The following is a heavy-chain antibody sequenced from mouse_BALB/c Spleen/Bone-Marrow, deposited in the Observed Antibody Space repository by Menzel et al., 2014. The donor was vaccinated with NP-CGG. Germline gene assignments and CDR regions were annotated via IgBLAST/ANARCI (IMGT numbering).Heavy chain of an antibody. CDR1: GFSLTSYG. CDR3: AGGGIYWYFDV. V-gene: IGHV2-9*02. Sequence: VKLVESGPGLVAPSQSLSITCTVSGFSLTSYGVHWVRQPPGKGLEWLGVIWAGGSTNYNSALMSRLSISKDNTKSQVFLKMNSLQTDDTAMYYCAGGGIYWYFDVWGAGTTVTVSS. J-gene: IGHJ1*01. CDR2: IWAGGST.